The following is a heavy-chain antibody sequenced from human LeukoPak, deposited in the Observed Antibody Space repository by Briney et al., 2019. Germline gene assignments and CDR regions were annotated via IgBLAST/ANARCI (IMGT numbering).Heavy chain of an antibody. D-gene: IGHD3-10*01. CDR1: GGSISSYY. CDR3: ARDSDRGDFDY. V-gene: IGHV4-59*01. J-gene: IGHJ4*02. Sequence: SETLSLTCTVSGGSISSYYWSWIRQPPGKGLEWIGYIPYSGSTNYNPSLKSRVTISVDTSKNQFSLKLSSLTAADTAVYYCARDSDRGDFDYWGQGTLVTVSS. CDR2: IPYSGST.